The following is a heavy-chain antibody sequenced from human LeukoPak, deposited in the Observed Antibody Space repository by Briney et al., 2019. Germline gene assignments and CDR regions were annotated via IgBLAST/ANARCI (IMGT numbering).Heavy chain of an antibody. CDR1: GGSISSSSYY. CDR2: IYYSGST. CDR3: ATYCSSTSCYTKDN. J-gene: IGHJ4*02. D-gene: IGHD2-2*02. V-gene: IGHV4-39*01. Sequence: SETLSLTCTVSGGSISSSSYYWGWIRQPPGKGLEWIGSIYYSGSTYYNPALKSRVTISVDTSKNQFSLKLSSVTPADTAVYYCATYCSSTSCYTKDNWGQGTLVTVSS.